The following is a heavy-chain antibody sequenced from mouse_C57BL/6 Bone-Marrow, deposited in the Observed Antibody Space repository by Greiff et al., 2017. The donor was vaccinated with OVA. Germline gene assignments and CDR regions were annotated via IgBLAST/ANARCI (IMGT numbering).Heavy chain of an antibody. CDR2: ISSGGSYT. CDR1: GFTFSSYG. CDR3: ARRGDYDRFAY. J-gene: IGHJ3*01. V-gene: IGHV5-6*02. D-gene: IGHD2-4*01. Sequence: DVKLVESGGDLVKPGGSLKLSCAASGFTFSSYGMSWVRQTPDKRLEWVATISSGGSYTYYPDSVKGRFTISRDNAKNTLYLQMSSLKSEDTAMYYCARRGDYDRFAYWGQGTLVTVSA.